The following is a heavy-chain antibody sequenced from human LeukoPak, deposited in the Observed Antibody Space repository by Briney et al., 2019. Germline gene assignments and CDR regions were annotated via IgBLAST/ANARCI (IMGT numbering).Heavy chain of an antibody. D-gene: IGHD1-26*01. V-gene: IGHV1-18*04. J-gene: IGHJ3*02. Sequence: GASVKVSCKASGYTFTGYYMHWVRQAPGQGLEWMGWISAYNGNTNYAQKLQGRVTMTTDTSTSTAYMELRSLRSDDTAVYYCARDSARSWELEADAFDIWGQGTMVTVSS. CDR2: ISAYNGNT. CDR3: ARDSARSWELEADAFDI. CDR1: GYTFTGYY.